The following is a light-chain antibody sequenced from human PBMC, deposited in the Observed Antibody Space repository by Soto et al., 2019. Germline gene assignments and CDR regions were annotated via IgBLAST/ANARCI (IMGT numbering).Light chain of an antibody. CDR1: QIVNTND. CDR3: QQDDRQPYT. J-gene: IGKJ2*01. V-gene: IGKV3-20*01. Sequence: ESVLTQSPDTLSLSPGERVTLSCRASQIVNTNDLAWYQHKPGQAPRLLIYGASSRPGGIPDKFIGSGSGTDFTFTLNILEPHDFALYYCQQDDRQPYTFGQGTKLEI. CDR2: GAS.